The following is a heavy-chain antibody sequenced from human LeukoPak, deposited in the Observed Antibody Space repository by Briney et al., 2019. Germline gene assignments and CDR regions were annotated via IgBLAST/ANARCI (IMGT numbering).Heavy chain of an antibody. D-gene: IGHD3-22*01. Sequence: SETLSLTCSVSGDSLSSSSHYWGWIRHPPGKGLEWIGSTSYTGSTYYNPSLKSRVTISVDTSENQFSLKLNSVTAADTAVYYCARHFYASSGYYYYYYIDVWGKGTTVTVSS. CDR1: GDSLSSSSHY. CDR2: TSYTGST. CDR3: ARHFYASSGYYYYYYIDV. J-gene: IGHJ6*03. V-gene: IGHV4-39*01.